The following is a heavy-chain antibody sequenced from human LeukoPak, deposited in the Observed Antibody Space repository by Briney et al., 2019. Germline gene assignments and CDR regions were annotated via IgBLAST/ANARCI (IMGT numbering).Heavy chain of an antibody. CDR3: ARRDESKLVDY. V-gene: IGHV3-30*04. Sequence: GGSLRLSCAASGFTFSSYAMHWVRQAPGKGLEWVSVISYDAKYIYYADSVKGRFTISRDISKNTLYLQMNSLRAEDTAVYYCARRDESKLVDYWGQGTLVTVSS. CDR1: GFTFSSYA. CDR2: ISYDAKYI. J-gene: IGHJ4*02. D-gene: IGHD4-23*01.